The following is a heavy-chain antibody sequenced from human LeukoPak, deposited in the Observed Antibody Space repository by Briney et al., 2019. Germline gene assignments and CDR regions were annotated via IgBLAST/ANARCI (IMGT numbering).Heavy chain of an antibody. V-gene: IGHV1-8*01. CDR3: AKKRGYCSGGSCYSTDY. CDR1: GYTFTSYD. CDR2: MYPNSGNT. D-gene: IGHD2-15*01. Sequence: GASVKVSCKASGYTFTSYDINWVRQATGQGLEWMGWMYPNSGNTGYAQKFQGRVTMTRNTSISTAYMELSSLGSEDTAVYYCAKKRGYCSGGSCYSTDYWGQGTLVTVSS. J-gene: IGHJ4*02.